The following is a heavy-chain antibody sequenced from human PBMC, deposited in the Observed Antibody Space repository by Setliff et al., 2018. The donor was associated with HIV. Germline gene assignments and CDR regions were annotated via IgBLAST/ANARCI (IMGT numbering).Heavy chain of an antibody. J-gene: IGHJ4*02. CDR1: GFTFSSSW. CDR2: MNRDGSEK. D-gene: IGHD6-19*01. V-gene: IGHV3-7*05. CDR3: AKDPPRYSSGWFPDY. Sequence: GGSLRLSCAASGFTFSSSWMTWVRQAPGRGLEYVAGMNRDGSEKGYADSVKGRFSISRDNAKNSLYLQMSSLRTEDTAVYYCAKDPPRYSSGWFPDYWGQGTLVTVSS.